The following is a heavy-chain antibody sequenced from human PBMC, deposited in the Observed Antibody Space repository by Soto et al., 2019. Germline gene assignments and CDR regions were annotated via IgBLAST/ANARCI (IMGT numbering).Heavy chain of an antibody. CDR2: ISGSGGST. V-gene: IGHV3-23*01. J-gene: IGHJ4*02. Sequence: PVGSLILSCASSGFPFSSYAMIWVRPAPWKGLEWVSAISGSGGSTYYADSVKGRFTISRDNSKNTLYLQMNSLRAEDTAVYYCAKGHGTYYDSSGIFNWGQGTLVTVSA. CDR1: GFPFSSYA. CDR3: AKGHGTYYDSSGIFN. D-gene: IGHD3-22*01.